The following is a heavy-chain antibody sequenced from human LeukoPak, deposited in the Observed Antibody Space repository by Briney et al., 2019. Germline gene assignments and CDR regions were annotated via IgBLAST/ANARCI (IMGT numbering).Heavy chain of an antibody. Sequence: GRSLRLSCAASGFTFSSYTMHWVRQAPGKGLEWVAVISYDGSIDYYADSVQGRFTISRDNANSSLFLLMNNLRADDTATYYCARGRDAYKYWGLGTRVTVSS. CDR2: ISYDGSID. J-gene: IGHJ4*02. CDR1: GFTFSSYT. V-gene: IGHV3-30*07. CDR3: ARGRDAYKY. D-gene: IGHD5-24*01.